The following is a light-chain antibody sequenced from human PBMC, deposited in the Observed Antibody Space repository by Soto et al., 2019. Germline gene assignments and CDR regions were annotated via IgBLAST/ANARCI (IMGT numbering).Light chain of an antibody. J-gene: IGKJ4*01. Sequence: EIVLTQSPGTLSLSPGERATLSCRASQSVSSNYLAWYQQKPGQAPRLLIYGASSGATGLPDRFSGSGSGKDFTLTISRLEPEDFAVYHWQQYGSSPITFGGGTKVEIK. CDR3: QQYGSSPIT. V-gene: IGKV3-20*01. CDR1: QSVSSNY. CDR2: GAS.